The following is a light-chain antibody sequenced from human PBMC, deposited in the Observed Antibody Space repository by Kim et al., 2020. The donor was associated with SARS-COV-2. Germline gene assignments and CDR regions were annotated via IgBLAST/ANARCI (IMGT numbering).Light chain of an antibody. Sequence: AGERAPLSCRASQRVSSHYLAWYQQKPGQGPRLLIYGASTRAIGIPDRFSGSGSGTDFTLSISRLEPEDVAVYYCQQYARVPPWTFGQGTKVDIK. CDR1: QRVSSHY. CDR2: GAS. CDR3: QQYARVPPWT. V-gene: IGKV3-20*01. J-gene: IGKJ1*01.